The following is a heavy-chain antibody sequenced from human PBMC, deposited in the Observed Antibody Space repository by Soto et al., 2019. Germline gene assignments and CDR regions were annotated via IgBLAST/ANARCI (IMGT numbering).Heavy chain of an antibody. D-gene: IGHD2-15*01. CDR1: GYTFTSYG. CDR3: ASVVGALGHWFDP. CDR2: ISAYNGNT. J-gene: IGHJ5*02. V-gene: IGHV1-18*01. Sequence: QVQLVQSGGEVKKPGASVKVSCKASGYTFTSYGISWVRQAPGQGLEWMGRISAYNGNTNYAQKLQGRVTMTTDTPTSTAYMELRRLRSADTAVYYCASVVGALGHWFDPWGQGTLVTVSS.